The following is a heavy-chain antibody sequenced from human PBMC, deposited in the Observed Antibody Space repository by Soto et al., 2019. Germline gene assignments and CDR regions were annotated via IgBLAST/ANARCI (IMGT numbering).Heavy chain of an antibody. CDR3: ARELHGGSYGMDV. V-gene: IGHV3-13*01. CDR1: GFTCSNYD. CDR2: ITTAGDT. Sequence: EVQLVESGGGLVQPGGSLRLSCAASGFTCSNYDMHWVRQVTGKGLEWVSGITTAGDTYYPGSVKGRFTISREKAKKSLYLQMNSLSAGDTAVYYCARELHGGSYGMDVWGQGTTVTVSS. J-gene: IGHJ6*02.